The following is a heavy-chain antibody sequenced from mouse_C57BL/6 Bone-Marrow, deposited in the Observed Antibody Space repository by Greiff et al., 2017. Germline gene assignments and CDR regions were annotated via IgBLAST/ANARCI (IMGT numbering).Heavy chain of an antibody. CDR1: GYAFSSSW. D-gene: IGHD1-3*01. CDR2: IYPGDGDT. J-gene: IGHJ3*01. Sequence: VQLQQSGPELVKPGASVKISCKASGYAFSSSWMNWVKQRPGKGLEWIGRIYPGDGDTNYNGKFKGKATLTADKSSSTAYMQLSSLTSEDSAVYFCAIYELFAYWGQGTLVTVSA. V-gene: IGHV1-82*01. CDR3: AIYELFAY.